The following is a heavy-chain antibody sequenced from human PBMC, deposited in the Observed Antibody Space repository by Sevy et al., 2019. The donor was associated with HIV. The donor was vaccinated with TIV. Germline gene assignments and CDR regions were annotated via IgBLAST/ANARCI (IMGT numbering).Heavy chain of an antibody. V-gene: IGHV3-48*03. CDR2: ISSSGSTI. Sequence: GGSLRLSCAASGFTFSSYEMNWVRQDPGKGLEWVSYISSSGSTINYPDSVKGRFTISRDNAKNSLYLQMNSLRAEDTAVYYCARDWSDYGDKDYYYDYMYVWGKGTTVTVSS. CDR3: ARDWSDYGDKDYYYDYMYV. D-gene: IGHD4-17*01. J-gene: IGHJ6*03. CDR1: GFTFSSYE.